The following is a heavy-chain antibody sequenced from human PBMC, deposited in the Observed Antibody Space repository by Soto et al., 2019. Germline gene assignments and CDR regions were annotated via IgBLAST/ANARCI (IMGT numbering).Heavy chain of an antibody. D-gene: IGHD3-10*01. Sequence: ASVKVSCKASGYTFSNYGISWVRQAPGQGLEWTAWISGYNGDTKNAQCLQGRVTVTTDTSTSTSYMELRSLRSDDTAIYYCARSLGSGTGFDYWGQGTLVTVSS. CDR1: GYTFSNYG. CDR2: ISGYNGDT. J-gene: IGHJ4*02. CDR3: ARSLGSGTGFDY. V-gene: IGHV1-18*01.